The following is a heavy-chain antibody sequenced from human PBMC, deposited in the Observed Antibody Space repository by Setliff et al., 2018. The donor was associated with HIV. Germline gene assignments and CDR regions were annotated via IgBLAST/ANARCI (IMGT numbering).Heavy chain of an antibody. V-gene: IGHV3-15*01. CDR1: GFTFSNAW. CDR2: IKSKTDGGTT. Sequence: AGGSLRLSCAASGFTFSNAWMSWVRQAPGKGLEWVGRIKSKTDGGTTDYAAPVKGRFTISRDDSKNTLYLQMNSLKTEDTAVYYCTTRGGYCSSTSCFFDYWGQGTLVTVSS. J-gene: IGHJ4*02. CDR3: TTRGGYCSSTSCFFDY. D-gene: IGHD2-2*01.